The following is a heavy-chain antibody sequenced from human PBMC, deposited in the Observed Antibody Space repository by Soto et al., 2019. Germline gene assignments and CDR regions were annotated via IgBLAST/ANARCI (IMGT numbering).Heavy chain of an antibody. V-gene: IGHV4-4*02. CDR3: ARALRIMITVSWFDP. CDR2: IYDSGMT. CDR1: GGSISSSNW. J-gene: IGHJ5*02. D-gene: IGHD3-16*01. Sequence: SENLSLTCAVSGGSISSSNWWSWVSEHPGKGLEWIVEIYDSGMTHYNPSLKSRVTISADKSKSQFSLKLSSVTAADTAVYYCARALRIMITVSWFDPWGQGTLV.